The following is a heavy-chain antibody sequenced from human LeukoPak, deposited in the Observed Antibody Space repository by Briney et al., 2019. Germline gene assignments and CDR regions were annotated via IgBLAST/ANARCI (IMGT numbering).Heavy chain of an antibody. V-gene: IGHV3-30-3*01. Sequence: PGRSLRLSCAASGFTFSSYAMHWVRQAPGKGLEWVAVISYDGNNKYYADSVKGRFTISRDNSKNTLYLQMNSLRAEDTAVYYCARGGWNYDFNYWGQGTLVTVSS. D-gene: IGHD1-7*01. CDR1: GFTFSSYA. CDR2: ISYDGNNK. CDR3: ARGGWNYDFNY. J-gene: IGHJ4*02.